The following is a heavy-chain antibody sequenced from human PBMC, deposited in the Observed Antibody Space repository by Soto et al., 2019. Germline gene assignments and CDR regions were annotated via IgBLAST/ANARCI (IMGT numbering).Heavy chain of an antibody. Sequence: RGLEWVANINQNGCKIYYVDSVKGRFTISRDNAKKSLYLQMNSLRAEDTAVYYCASRNTNMATDYWGQGTLVTVSS. CDR3: ASRNTNMATDY. J-gene: IGHJ4*01. D-gene: IGHD3-10*01. V-gene: IGHV3-7*02. CDR2: INQNGCKI.